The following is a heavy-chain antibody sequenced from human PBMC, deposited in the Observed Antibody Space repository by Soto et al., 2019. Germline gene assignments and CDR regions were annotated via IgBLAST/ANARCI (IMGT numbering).Heavy chain of an antibody. J-gene: IGHJ4*02. D-gene: IGHD1-26*01. CDR1: GFTFSGYS. V-gene: IGHV3-21*01. CDR2: ISSSSSYI. CDR3: ARDRVVGAIYFDY. Sequence: PGGSLRLSCAASGFTFSGYSMNWVRQAPGKGLEWVSSISSSSSYIYYADSVKGRFTISRDNAKNSLYLQMNSLRAEDTAVYYCARDRVVGAIYFDYWGQGTLVTVSS.